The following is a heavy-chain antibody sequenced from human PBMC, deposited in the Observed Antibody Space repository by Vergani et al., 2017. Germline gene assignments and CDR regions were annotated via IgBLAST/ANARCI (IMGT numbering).Heavy chain of an antibody. J-gene: IGHJ5*02. D-gene: IGHD3-10*01. V-gene: IGHV4-59*01. CDR1: GGSISSYY. Sequence: QVQLQESGPGLVKPSQTLSLTCTVSGGSISSYYWSWIRQPPGKGLEWIGYIYYSGSTNYNPSLKSRVTISVDTSKNQFSLKLSSVTAADTAVYYCARGGITMVRGVIGWFDPGGQGTLITVSS. CDR3: ARGGITMVRGVIGWFDP. CDR2: IYYSGST.